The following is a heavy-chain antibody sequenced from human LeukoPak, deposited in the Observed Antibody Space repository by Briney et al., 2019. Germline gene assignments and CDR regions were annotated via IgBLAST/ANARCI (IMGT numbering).Heavy chain of an antibody. V-gene: IGHV1-2*02. Sequence: ASVKVSCKASGYTFTGYYMHWVRQAPGQGLEWMGWINPNSGGTNYAQKFQGRVTMTRDTSISTAYVELSRLRSDDTAVYYCARDPSRGLYYFDHWGQGTLVTVSS. CDR3: ARDPSRGLYYFDH. CDR1: GYTFTGYY. J-gene: IGHJ4*02. D-gene: IGHD3/OR15-3a*01. CDR2: INPNSGGT.